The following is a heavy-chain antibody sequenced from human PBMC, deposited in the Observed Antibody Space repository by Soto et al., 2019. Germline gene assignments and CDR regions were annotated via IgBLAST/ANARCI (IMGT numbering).Heavy chain of an antibody. V-gene: IGHV4-31*03. J-gene: IGHJ4*02. CDR1: GGSISSGGYY. CDR2: IYYSGST. CDR3: ARERYYDSSAEPVY. D-gene: IGHD3-22*01. Sequence: SETLSLTCTVSGGSISSGGYYWSWIRQHPGKGLEWIGYIYYSGSTYYNPSLKSRVTISVDTSKNQFSLKLSSVTAADTAVYYCARERYYDSSAEPVYWGQGTLVTVPS.